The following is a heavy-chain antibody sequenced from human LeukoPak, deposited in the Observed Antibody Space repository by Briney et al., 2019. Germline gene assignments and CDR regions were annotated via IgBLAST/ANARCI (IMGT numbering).Heavy chain of an antibody. Sequence: SQTLSLTCAISGDSVSSNSAAWNWTRQSPSRGLEWLGSTYYRSKWYNDYAVSVKSRITINPDTSKNQFSLQLNSVTPEETAVYYCARGTESSSGWYYFDYWGQGTLVTVSS. D-gene: IGHD6-19*01. CDR3: ARGTESSSGWYYFDY. CDR2: TYYRSKWYN. J-gene: IGHJ4*02. V-gene: IGHV6-1*01. CDR1: GDSVSSNSAA.